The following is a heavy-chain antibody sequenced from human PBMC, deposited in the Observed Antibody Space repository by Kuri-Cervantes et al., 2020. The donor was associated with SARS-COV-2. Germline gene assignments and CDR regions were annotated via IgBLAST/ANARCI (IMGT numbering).Heavy chain of an antibody. Sequence: LSLTCAASGFTFSDYYMNWVRQAPGKGLEWVSSISSTSTIYYADSVKGRFTISRDNAKNPLYLQMNSLRAEDTAVYYCARDLYDSSGYYSPHVFDYWGQGTLVTVSS. V-gene: IGHV3-69-1*01. D-gene: IGHD3-22*01. CDR1: GFTFSDYY. CDR3: ARDLYDSSGYYSPHVFDY. CDR2: ISSTSTI. J-gene: IGHJ4*02.